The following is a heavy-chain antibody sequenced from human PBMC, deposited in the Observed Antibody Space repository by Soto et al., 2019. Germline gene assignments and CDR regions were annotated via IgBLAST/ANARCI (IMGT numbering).Heavy chain of an antibody. Sequence: QLQLQESGPGLVKPSETLSLTCTVSGGSISSSSYYWGWIRQPPGKGLEWIGSIYYSGSTYYNPSLXXRXTXXVDTSKNQFSLKLSSVTAADTAGYYCARTMVRVDYWGQGTLVTVSS. CDR1: GGSISSSSYY. J-gene: IGHJ4*02. CDR3: ARTMVRVDY. CDR2: IYYSGST. D-gene: IGHD3-10*01. V-gene: IGHV4-39*01.